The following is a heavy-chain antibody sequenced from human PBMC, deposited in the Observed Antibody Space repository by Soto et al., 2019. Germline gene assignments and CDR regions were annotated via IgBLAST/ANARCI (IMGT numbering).Heavy chain of an antibody. CDR1: GFTFNTYT. V-gene: IGHV3-23*01. D-gene: IGHD3-9*01. J-gene: IGHJ4*02. CDR3: AKDRHPECIWTVDF. CDR2: IYGDGSGT. Sequence: EVQLLESGGQLVQPGGSLRLSCAASGFTFNTYTMNWVRQAPGKGLEWVSGIYGDGSGTHYADSVKGRFTISRDKSKNMLELQMNNLRSEDTAVYYCAKDRHPECIWTVDFWGQGTLVTLSS.